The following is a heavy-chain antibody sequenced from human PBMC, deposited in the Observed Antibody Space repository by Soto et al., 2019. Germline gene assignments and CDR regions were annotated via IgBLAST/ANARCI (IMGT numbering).Heavy chain of an antibody. V-gene: IGHV3-23*01. J-gene: IGHJ6*02. CDR3: ASRTVTTYYYGMDV. Sequence: GSLRLSCAASGFTYSSYAMSWVRQAPGKGLEWVSAISGSGGSTYYADSVKGRFTISRDNSKNTLYLQMNSLRAEDTAVYYCASRTVTTYYYGMDVWGQGTTVTVSS. D-gene: IGHD4-17*01. CDR1: GFTYSSYA. CDR2: ISGSGGST.